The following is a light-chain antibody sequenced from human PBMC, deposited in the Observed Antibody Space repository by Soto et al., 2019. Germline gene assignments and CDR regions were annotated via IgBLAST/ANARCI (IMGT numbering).Light chain of an antibody. CDR1: QSVSSSY. V-gene: IGKV3-20*01. CDR3: QHYGTSLWT. CDR2: GAS. J-gene: IGKJ1*01. Sequence: IVLTQSPGTLSLSPGERATLSCRASQSVSSSYLAWYQQKPGQAPRLLIYGASTRATGIPDRFSGSGYGTDFTLTLSRLEHEDFAVYYCQHYGTSLWTFGQGTKVE.